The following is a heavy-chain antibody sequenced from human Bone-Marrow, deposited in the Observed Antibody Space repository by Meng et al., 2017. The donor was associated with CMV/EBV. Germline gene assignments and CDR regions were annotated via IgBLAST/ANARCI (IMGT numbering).Heavy chain of an antibody. CDR3: TREEYYDFWSGYPPSY. D-gene: IGHD3-3*01. Sequence: GSLRLSCTASGFTFGDYAMSWVRQAPGKGLEWVGFIRSKAYGGTTEYAASVKGRFTISRDDSKSIAYLQMNSLKTEDTAVYYCTREEYYDFWSGYPPSYWGQRTLVTVSS. CDR1: GFTFGDYA. J-gene: IGHJ4*02. V-gene: IGHV3-49*04. CDR2: IRSKAYGGTT.